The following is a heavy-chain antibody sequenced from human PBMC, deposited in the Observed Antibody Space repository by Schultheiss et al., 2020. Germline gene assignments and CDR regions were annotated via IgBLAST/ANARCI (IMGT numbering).Heavy chain of an antibody. D-gene: IGHD1-26*01. CDR2: ISYDGSNK. CDR3: ARDKTNFGGSYYDDTPDY. V-gene: IGHV3-30-3*01. CDR1: GFTFSYYP. J-gene: IGHJ4*02. Sequence: GGSLRLSCAASGFTFSYYPIHWVRQAPGKGLDWVAVISYDGSNKYYADSVKGRVTISRDNSKNTLYLQMNSLRAEDTAVYYCARDKTNFGGSYYDDTPDYWGQGTLLTVSS.